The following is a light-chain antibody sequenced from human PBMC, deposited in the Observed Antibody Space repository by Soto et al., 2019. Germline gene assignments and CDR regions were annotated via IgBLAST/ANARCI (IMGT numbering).Light chain of an antibody. J-gene: IGKJ4*01. CDR2: DAS. CDR3: QQYNDWPLT. V-gene: IGKV3-11*01. Sequence: EIVLTQSPDTLSLSPGERATLSCRASQSVNNYLAWYQQVHGQAPRLLIYDASKRATGIPARFSGSGSGTDFTLTISSLEPEDSAVYYCQQYNDWPLTFGGGTKVEIK. CDR1: QSVNNY.